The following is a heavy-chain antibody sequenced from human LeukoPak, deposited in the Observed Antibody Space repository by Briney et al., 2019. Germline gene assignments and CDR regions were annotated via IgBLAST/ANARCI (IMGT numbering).Heavy chain of an antibody. CDR1: GFTFDDYA. CDR2: ISGDGGST. D-gene: IGHD4-17*01. V-gene: IGHV3-43*02. J-gene: IGHJ4*02. Sequence: GWSLRLSCAASGFTFDDYAMLGFRHPLGKGLEWFSLISGDGGSTYYADSVKGRFTISRDNSKNSLYLQMNSLRTEDTALYYCAKIGYGDREFDYWGQGTLVTVSS. CDR3: AKIGYGDREFDY.